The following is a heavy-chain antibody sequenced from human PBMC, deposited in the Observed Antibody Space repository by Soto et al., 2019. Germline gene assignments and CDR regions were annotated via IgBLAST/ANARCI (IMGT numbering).Heavy chain of an antibody. J-gene: IGHJ4*02. CDR1: GFTFNNYW. V-gene: IGHV3-74*01. CDR2: IKTDGSSP. Sequence: EVLLVESGGGLVHPGGSLRLSCVASGFTFNNYWMHWVRQVPGKGLVWVSRIKTDGSSPNYADSVEGRFTISSDNDNNTLYVQMHSLRAEDTAVYYCARDRIAGSGSCDNWGQGTLVTVSS. CDR3: ARDRIAGSGSCDN. D-gene: IGHD3-10*01.